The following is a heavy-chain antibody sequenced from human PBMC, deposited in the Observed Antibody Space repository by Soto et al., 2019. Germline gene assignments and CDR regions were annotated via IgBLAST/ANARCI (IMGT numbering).Heavy chain of an antibody. J-gene: IGHJ1*01. CDR1: GFTFRSYS. V-gene: IGHV3-48*01. CDR2: IGSSTSTI. D-gene: IGHD3-10*01. Sequence: PGGSLRLSCAASGFTFRSYSMSWVRQAPGKGLEWVSYIGSSTSTIYYADSVKGRFTISRDNAKNSLYLQMNSLRAEDTAIYYCARDEGRGVNFQHWGQGTRVTVSS. CDR3: ARDEGRGVNFQH.